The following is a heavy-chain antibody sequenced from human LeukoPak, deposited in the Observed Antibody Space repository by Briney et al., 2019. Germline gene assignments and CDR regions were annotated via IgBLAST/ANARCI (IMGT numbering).Heavy chain of an antibody. V-gene: IGHV4-34*01. J-gene: IGHJ5*02. CDR1: GGSFSGYY. D-gene: IGHD3-22*01. CDR2: INHSGST. CDR3: ARVLDSSGYYYGFDP. Sequence: SETLSLTCAVYGGSFSGYYWSWIRQPPGKGLEWIGEINHSGSTNYNPSLKSRVTISVDTSKNQFSLRLSSVTAADTAVYYCARVLDSSGYYYGFDPWGQGTLVTVSS.